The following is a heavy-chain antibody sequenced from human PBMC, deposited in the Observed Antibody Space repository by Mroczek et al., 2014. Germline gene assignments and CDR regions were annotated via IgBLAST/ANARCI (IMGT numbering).Heavy chain of an antibody. J-gene: IGHJ6*02. CDR2: IYYSGST. Sequence: QVQLVESGPGLVKPSQTLSLTCTVSGGSISSGGYYWSWIRQHPGKGLEWIGYIYYSGSTYYNPSLKSRVTISVDTSKNQFSLKLSSVTAADTAVYYCASKQLEWLPRYYYGMDVWGQGTTVTVSS. V-gene: IGHV4-31*03. CDR1: GGSISSGGYY. CDR3: ASKQLEWLPRYYYGMDV. D-gene: IGHD3-3*01.